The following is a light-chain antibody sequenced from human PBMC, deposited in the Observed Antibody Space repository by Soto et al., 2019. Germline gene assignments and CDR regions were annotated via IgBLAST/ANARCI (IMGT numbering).Light chain of an antibody. CDR2: DIS. J-gene: IGKJ4*01. V-gene: IGKV3-11*01. CDR1: QSISSH. CDR3: QQPPNWPLT. Sequence: EIVLTQSPATLSLSPGERATLSCRASQSISSHLAWYQQKPGQAPRLVMYDISNRAPGIPARFSGSGSGTDFTLTISSLEPEDFAVYYCQQPPNWPLTFGGGTKTEIK.